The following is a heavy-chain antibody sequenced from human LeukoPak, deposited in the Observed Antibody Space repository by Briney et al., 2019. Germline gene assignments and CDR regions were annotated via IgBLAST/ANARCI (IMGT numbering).Heavy chain of an antibody. J-gene: IGHJ5*02. CDR2: IKQDGSEK. CDR1: GFTFSSYW. D-gene: IGHD3-16*02. V-gene: IGHV3-7*01. Sequence: QPGGSLRLSCAASGFTFSSYWMSWVRQAPGKGLEWVANIKQDGSEKYYVDSVKGRFTISRDNAKNSLYLRMNSLRAEDTAVYYCARNPYDYVWGSYRYPGWFDPWGQGTLVTVSS. CDR3: ARNPYDYVWGSYRYPGWFDP.